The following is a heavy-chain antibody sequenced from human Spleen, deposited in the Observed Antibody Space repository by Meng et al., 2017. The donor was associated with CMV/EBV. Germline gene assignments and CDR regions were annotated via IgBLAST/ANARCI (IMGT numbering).Heavy chain of an antibody. Sequence: ASVKVSCKASGYTFTSYGITWVRRAPGQGLEWMGWITTYNGNTNYAQKLQGRVTMTTDTSTSTAYMELRSLRSDDTAVYYCARGKYYGGNSCFDYWGQGTLVTVSS. D-gene: IGHD4-23*01. CDR1: GYTFTSYG. CDR3: ARGKYYGGNSCFDY. CDR2: ITTYNGNT. J-gene: IGHJ4*02. V-gene: IGHV1-18*01.